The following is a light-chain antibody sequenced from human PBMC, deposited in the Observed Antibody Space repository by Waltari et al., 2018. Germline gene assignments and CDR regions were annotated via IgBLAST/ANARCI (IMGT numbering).Light chain of an antibody. V-gene: IGKV3-20*01. CDR2: GAS. CDR3: QNHERLPAT. CDR1: QSIGRY. Sequence: EVVLTQSPGTLSLSPGETATLSCRASQSIGRYLVWYQHKSGQAPRLLLYGASTRATGIPDRFSGSGSGTDFSLTISRLEAEDFAVYYCQNHERLPATFGQGTKVEIK. J-gene: IGKJ1*01.